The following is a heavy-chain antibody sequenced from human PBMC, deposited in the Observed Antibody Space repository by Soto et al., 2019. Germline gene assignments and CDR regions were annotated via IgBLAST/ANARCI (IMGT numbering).Heavy chain of an antibody. Sequence: GSLRLSCADSGFTFSSYSMNWVRQAPGKGLEWVSSISSSSSYIYYADSVKGRFTISRDNAKNSLYLQMNSLRAEDTAVFYCARGDAYNSFDYWGQGTLVTVSS. D-gene: IGHD1-1*01. J-gene: IGHJ4*02. CDR2: ISSSSSYI. CDR1: GFTFSSYS. CDR3: ARGDAYNSFDY. V-gene: IGHV3-21*01.